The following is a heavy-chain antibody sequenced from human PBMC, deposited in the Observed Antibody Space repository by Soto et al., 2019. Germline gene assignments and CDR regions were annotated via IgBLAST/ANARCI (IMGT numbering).Heavy chain of an antibody. Sequence: EVQLVETGGGLIQPGGSLRLSCAASGFTVSSNYMSWVRQAPGKGLEWVSVIYSGGSTYYADSVRGRFTISRDNSKNTLYLQIKSLRPEDTAVYYCARDPPATRHGMDVWGQRTTVTVSS. J-gene: IGHJ6*02. CDR2: IYSGGST. CDR1: GFTVSSNY. CDR3: ARDPPATRHGMDV. V-gene: IGHV3-53*02.